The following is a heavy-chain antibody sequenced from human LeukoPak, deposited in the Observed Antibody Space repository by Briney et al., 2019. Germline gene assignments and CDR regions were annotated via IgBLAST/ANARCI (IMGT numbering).Heavy chain of an antibody. Sequence: PGGSLRLSCAASGFSLKDHAMNWVRQAPGKGLEWVSSISSSSSYIYYADSVKGRFTISRDNAKNSLYLQMNSLRAEDTAVYYCARDTVGILTLYYYGMDVWGQGTTVTVSS. V-gene: IGHV3-21*01. CDR1: GFSLKDHA. D-gene: IGHD3-9*01. J-gene: IGHJ6*02. CDR2: ISSSSSYI. CDR3: ARDTVGILTLYYYGMDV.